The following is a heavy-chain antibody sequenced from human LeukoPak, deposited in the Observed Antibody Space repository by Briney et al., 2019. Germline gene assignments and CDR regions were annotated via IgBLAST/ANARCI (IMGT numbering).Heavy chain of an antibody. CDR1: GGSISSSSYY. Sequence: SETLSLTCTVSGGSISSSSYYWGWIRQPPGKGLEWIGSIYYSGSTYYNPSLKSRVTTSVDTSKNQFSLKLSSVTAADTAVYYCARRGLYGDYTGSPIDYWGQGTLVTVSS. CDR2: IYYSGST. CDR3: ARRGLYGDYTGSPIDY. D-gene: IGHD4-17*01. V-gene: IGHV4-39*01. J-gene: IGHJ4*02.